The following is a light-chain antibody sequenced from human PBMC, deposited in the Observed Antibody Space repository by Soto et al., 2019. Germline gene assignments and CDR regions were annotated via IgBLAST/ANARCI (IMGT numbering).Light chain of an antibody. CDR2: DAS. CDR3: QQRSNWPPGFT. J-gene: IGKJ3*01. V-gene: IGKV3-11*01. Sequence: EIELTQSPATLSLSPGERATLSCRASQSVSSYLAWYQQKPGQAPRLLIYDASNRATGIPARFSGSGSGTDFTLTISSLEPEDFAVYSCQQRSNWPPGFTFGPGTKVDIK. CDR1: QSVSSY.